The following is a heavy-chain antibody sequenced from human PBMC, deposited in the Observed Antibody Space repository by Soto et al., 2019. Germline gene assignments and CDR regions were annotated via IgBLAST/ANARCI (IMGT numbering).Heavy chain of an antibody. J-gene: IGHJ4*02. CDR2: TSYDGINQ. Sequence: QVQLLESGGGVVQPGGSLRLSCAASGFTFSSSGMHWSRQAPGKGLEWVAVTSYDGINQYYADSVKGRFTIARDSSRNSLYLQMIGLRTDDTAVYYCATASCCSRTSCNSFVLDSWGQGTLVTVSS. CDR3: ATASCCSRTSCNSFVLDS. CDR1: GFTFSSSG. D-gene: IGHD2-2*01. V-gene: IGHV3-30*03.